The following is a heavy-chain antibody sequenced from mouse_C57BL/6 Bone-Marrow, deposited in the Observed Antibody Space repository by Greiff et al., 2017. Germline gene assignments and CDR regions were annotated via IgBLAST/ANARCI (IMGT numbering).Heavy chain of an antibody. J-gene: IGHJ1*03. Sequence: EVHLVESGGGLVKPGGSLKLSCAASGFTFSSYAMSWVRQTPEKRLEWVATISDGGSYTYYPDNVKGRFTISRDTAKNHLYLQMIHLKAEDTAMYYCARERPYYGSSYWYFDVWGTGTTVTGS. CDR3: ARERPYYGSSYWYFDV. CDR1: GFTFSSYA. D-gene: IGHD1-1*01. CDR2: ISDGGSYT. V-gene: IGHV5-4*01.